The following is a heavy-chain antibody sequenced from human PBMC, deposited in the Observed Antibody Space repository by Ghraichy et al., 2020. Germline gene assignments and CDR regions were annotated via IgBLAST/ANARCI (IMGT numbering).Heavy chain of an antibody. V-gene: IGHV3-21*01. Sequence: GGSLRLSCAASGFTFSSYSMNWVRQAPGKGLEWVSSISSSSSYIYYADSVKGRFTISRDNAKNSLYLQMNSLRAEDTAVYYCARPAGGPGGRWKGAWYFDLWGRGTLVTVSS. CDR2: ISSSSSYI. J-gene: IGHJ2*01. CDR1: GFTFSSYS. D-gene: IGHD4-23*01. CDR3: ARPAGGPGGRWKGAWYFDL.